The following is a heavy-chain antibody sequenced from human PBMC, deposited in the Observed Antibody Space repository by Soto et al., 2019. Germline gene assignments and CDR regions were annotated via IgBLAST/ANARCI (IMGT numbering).Heavy chain of an antibody. CDR2: INHSGST. Sequence: LSLTCAVYGGSFSGYYWSWIRQPPGKGLEWIGEINHSGSTNYNPSLKSRVTISVDTSKNQFSLKLSSVTAADTAVYYCARVNGSSWFYDYWGQGTLVTVSS. J-gene: IGHJ4*02. CDR3: ARVNGSSWFYDY. CDR1: GGSFSGYY. D-gene: IGHD6-13*01. V-gene: IGHV4-34*01.